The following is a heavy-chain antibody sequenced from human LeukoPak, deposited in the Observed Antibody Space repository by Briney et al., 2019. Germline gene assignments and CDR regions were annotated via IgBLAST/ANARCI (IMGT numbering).Heavy chain of an antibody. Sequence: GGSLRLSCAAAGFTFSSYWMSWVRQAPGKGLEWVANIKQDGSEKYYVDSVKGRFTIPRDNAKNSLYLQMNSLRAEDTAVYYCAREQEVTIFGVVTHYYGMDVWGQGTTVTVSS. CDR3: AREQEVTIFGVVTHYYGMDV. V-gene: IGHV3-7*03. J-gene: IGHJ6*02. CDR2: IKQDGSEK. CDR1: GFTFSSYW. D-gene: IGHD3-3*01.